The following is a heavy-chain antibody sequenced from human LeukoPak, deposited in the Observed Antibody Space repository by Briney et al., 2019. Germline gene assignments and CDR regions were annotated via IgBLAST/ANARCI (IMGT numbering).Heavy chain of an antibody. D-gene: IGHD4-17*01. J-gene: IGHJ4*02. V-gene: IGHV3-21*01. Sequence: GGSLRLSCAASGFTFSSYSMNWVRQAPGKGLEWVSSISSSSSYIYYADSVKGRFTISRDNAKNSLYLQMNSLRAEDTAVYYCASDMSTVTNSPYNWGQGTLVTVSS. CDR1: GFTFSSYS. CDR3: ASDMSTVTNSPYN. CDR2: ISSSSSYI.